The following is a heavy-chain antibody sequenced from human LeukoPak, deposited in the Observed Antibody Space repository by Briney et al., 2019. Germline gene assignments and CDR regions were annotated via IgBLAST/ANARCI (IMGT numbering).Heavy chain of an antibody. CDR3: ARLPLGAFGEVLNFDS. CDR2: NSGTT. J-gene: IGHJ4*02. D-gene: IGHD3-10*01. CDR1: REFISGYY. V-gene: IGHV4-34*01. Sequence: SETLSLTCGVSREFISGYYWGWIRQPPGKGPEWIGDNSGTTKYNPTLKSRVTISIDTSKKRFSLNVKSVTAADTAVYYCARLPLGAFGEVLNFDSWGQGILVTVSS.